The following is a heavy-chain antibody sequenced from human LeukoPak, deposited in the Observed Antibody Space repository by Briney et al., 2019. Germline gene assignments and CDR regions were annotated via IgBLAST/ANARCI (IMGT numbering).Heavy chain of an antibody. CDR3: AKSKPLAVAGYYFDY. CDR2: ISHDGSNK. D-gene: IGHD6-19*01. CDR1: GFTFSSYG. J-gene: IGHJ4*02. Sequence: PGRSLRLSCAASGFTFSSYGMHWVRQAPGKGLEWVAVISHDGSNKYYAGSVKGRFTISRDNSKNTLYLQMNSLRAEDTAVYYCAKSKPLAVAGYYFDYWGQGTLVTVSS. V-gene: IGHV3-30*18.